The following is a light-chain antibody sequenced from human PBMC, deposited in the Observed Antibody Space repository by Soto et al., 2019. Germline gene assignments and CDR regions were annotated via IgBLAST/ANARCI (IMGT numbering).Light chain of an antibody. CDR1: SSDVGGYNY. Sequence: QSALTQPRSVSGSPGQSVTISCTGTSSDVGGYNYVAWYQQHPGKAPKLIIYDVSKRPSGVPDRFSGSKSGNTASLTMSGLQAEDEADYYCCSYAGNSLDVFGTGTKLTVL. CDR2: DVS. J-gene: IGLJ1*01. CDR3: CSYAGNSLDV. V-gene: IGLV2-11*01.